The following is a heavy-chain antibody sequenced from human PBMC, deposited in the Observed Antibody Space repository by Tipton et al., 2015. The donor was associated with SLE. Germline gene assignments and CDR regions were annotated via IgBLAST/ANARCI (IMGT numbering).Heavy chain of an antibody. V-gene: IGHV3-NL1*01. Sequence: GSLRLSCAASGFTFSSYGMHWVRQAPGKGLEWVSGIYSDGTTYYEDSVKGRFTISRDNSQNTLYLQMNSLRAEDTAVYYCASLTTGWGQGTLVTVS. CDR2: IYSDGTT. CDR1: GFTFSSYG. CDR3: ASLTTG. D-gene: IGHD1-1*01. J-gene: IGHJ4*02.